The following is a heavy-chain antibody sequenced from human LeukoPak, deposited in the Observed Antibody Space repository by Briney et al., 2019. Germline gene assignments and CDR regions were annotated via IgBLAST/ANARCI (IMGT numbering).Heavy chain of an antibody. V-gene: IGHV4-59*01. J-gene: IGHJ4*02. CDR1: GGSISSYY. D-gene: IGHD6-19*01. CDR3: ARGQAVAGV. CDR2: IYYSGYT. Sequence: SETLSLTCSLSGGSISSYYWSWIRQPPGKGLEWIGYIYYSGYTNYNPSLKSRVTMSVDTSKNQFSLQVSSVTAADTAVYYCARGQAVAGVWGQGTLVTVSS.